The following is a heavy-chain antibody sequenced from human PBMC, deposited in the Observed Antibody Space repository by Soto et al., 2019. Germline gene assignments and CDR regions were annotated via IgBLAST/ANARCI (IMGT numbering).Heavy chain of an antibody. CDR2: IWNDGSKK. D-gene: IGHD3-3*01. Sequence: GGYLRLSCAASAFIFSSYSMYRVRQGPGKGLEWVACIWNDGSKKYYGDSVEGRFTISRDNSKNTLYPQMNSLRVEDTAVKYCARFLDSWSAHDHRGQGTRVNVSS. J-gene: IGHJ4*02. CDR3: ARFLDSWSAHDH. V-gene: IGHV3-33*01. CDR1: AFIFSSYS.